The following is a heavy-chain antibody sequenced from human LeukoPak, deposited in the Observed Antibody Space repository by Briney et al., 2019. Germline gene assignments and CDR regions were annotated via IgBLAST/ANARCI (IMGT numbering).Heavy chain of an antibody. Sequence: GGSLRLSCAASGFTFSSYSMNWVRQAPGKGLEWVSSISSSSSYIYYADSVKGRFTISRDNAKNSLYLQMNSLRAEDTAVYYCARVFASGYDFDIYWGQGTLVTVSS. CDR2: ISSSSSYI. J-gene: IGHJ4*02. CDR3: ARVFASGYDFDIY. D-gene: IGHD5-12*01. CDR1: GFTFSSYS. V-gene: IGHV3-21*01.